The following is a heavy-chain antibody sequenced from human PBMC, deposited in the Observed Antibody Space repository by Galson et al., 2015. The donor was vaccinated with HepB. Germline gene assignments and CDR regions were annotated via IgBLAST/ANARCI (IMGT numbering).Heavy chain of an antibody. V-gene: IGHV1-2*02. J-gene: IGHJ3*02. CDR3: ARDLIGYCSSTSCYTGGAFDI. CDR2: INPNSGGT. D-gene: IGHD2-2*02. Sequence: SVKVSCKASGYTFTGYYMHRVRQAPGQGLEWMGWINPNSGGTNYAQKFQGRVTMTRDTSISTAYMELSRLRSDDTAVYYCARDLIGYCSSTSCYTGGAFDIWGQGTMVTVSS. CDR1: GYTFTGYY.